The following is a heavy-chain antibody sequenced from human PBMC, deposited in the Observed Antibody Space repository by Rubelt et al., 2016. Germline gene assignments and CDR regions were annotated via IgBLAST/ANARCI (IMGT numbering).Heavy chain of an antibody. CDR2: VNDSGTT. Sequence: QVQLRQWGAGLLKPSETLSLACAVYGESFSGYYWTWIRQTPGKGLEWIGEVNDSGTTNYNASLKSRLRISVDTSKNQCSRKRTSGTAADTAVYYCARRFCSNTGCFTVDYWGPGNLVTVS. V-gene: IGHV4-34*01. CDR3: ARRFCSNTGCFTVDY. CDR1: GESFSGYY. J-gene: IGHJ4*02. D-gene: IGHD2-8*02.